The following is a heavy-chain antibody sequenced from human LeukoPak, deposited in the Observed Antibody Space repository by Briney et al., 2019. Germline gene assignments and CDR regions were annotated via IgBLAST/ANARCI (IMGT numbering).Heavy chain of an antibody. Sequence: GGSLRLSCAASGCSFSNPWMSWVRQAPGKGLEWVGRVKSKTYPGTTDYAAPVKGRFTISRDDSKNTLHLQMNSLKTEDTGIYYCIRSLGGAMAVWGQGTTVTVSS. CDR1: GCSFSNPW. D-gene: IGHD3-10*01. CDR3: IRSLGGAMAV. CDR2: VKSKTYPGTT. J-gene: IGHJ6*02. V-gene: IGHV3-15*01.